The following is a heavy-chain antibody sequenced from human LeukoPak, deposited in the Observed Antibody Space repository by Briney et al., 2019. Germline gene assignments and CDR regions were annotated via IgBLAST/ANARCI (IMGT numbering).Heavy chain of an antibody. CDR3: ARDRPGGSSLDY. CDR1: GFTFSNYD. V-gene: IGHV3-13*01. CDR2: IGTAGDT. D-gene: IGHD6-13*01. Sequence: GGSLRLSCAASGFTFSNYDMHWVRQPTGKGLEWVSAIGTAGDTYYPGSVKGRFTISRENAKNSLYLQMNSLRAGDTAVYYCARDRPGGSSLDYWGQGTLVTVSS. J-gene: IGHJ4*02.